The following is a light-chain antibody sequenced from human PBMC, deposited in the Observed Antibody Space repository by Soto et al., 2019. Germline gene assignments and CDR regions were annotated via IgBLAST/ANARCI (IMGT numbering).Light chain of an antibody. V-gene: IGKV2-30*01. CDR2: RVS. CDR1: QRLVTRDVNTY. J-gene: IGKJ1*01. Sequence: VTSHSNVTLPVPAGRPASIYFGSSQRLVTRDVNTYLSWLQQRPGQSPRRLIYRVSSRHTGVPDRFSGSGSGTEFTLKISSVQPEDFAVYYCMQGTRWPRTFGQGTKVDIK. CDR3: MQGTRWPRT.